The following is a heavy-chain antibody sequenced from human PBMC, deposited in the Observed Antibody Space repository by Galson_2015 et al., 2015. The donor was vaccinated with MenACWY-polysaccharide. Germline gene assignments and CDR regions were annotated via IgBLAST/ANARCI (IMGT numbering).Heavy chain of an antibody. CDR1: GYKFTSYD. D-gene: IGHD5-18*01. CDR2: MNPNSGNT. V-gene: IGHV1-8*01. Sequence: SVKVSCKASGYKFTSYDINWVRQATGQGLEWMGWMNPNSGNTSYAQKFQGRVTMTRDTSISTAYMELSSLRYEDTAVYYCARVVRRKYSYSDYWGQGTLVSVSS. J-gene: IGHJ4*02. CDR3: ARVVRRKYSYSDY.